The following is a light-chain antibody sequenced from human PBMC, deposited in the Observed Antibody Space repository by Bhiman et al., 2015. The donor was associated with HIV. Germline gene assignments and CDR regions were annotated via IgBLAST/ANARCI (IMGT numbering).Light chain of an antibody. CDR1: SSDVGGYNH. V-gene: IGLV2-14*03. CDR2: DVS. CDR3: SSYTSSSTIYV. Sequence: QSALTQPASVSGSPGQSIIISCTGTSSDVGGYNHVSWYQQHPGKAPKLMIFDVSKRPSGVSNRFSGSKSGNTASLTISGLQAEDEADYYCSSYTSSSTIYVFGTGTKVTVL. J-gene: IGLJ1*01.